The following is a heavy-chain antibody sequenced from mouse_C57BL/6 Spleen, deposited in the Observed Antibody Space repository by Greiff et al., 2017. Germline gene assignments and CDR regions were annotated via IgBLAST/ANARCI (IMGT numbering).Heavy chain of an antibody. CDR3: ARDPRGGAMDY. J-gene: IGHJ4*01. Sequence: DVQLVESGGGLVKPGGSLKLSCAASGFTFSSYAMSWVRQTPEKRLEWVATISDGGSYTYYPDNVKGRFTISRDNAKNNLYLQMSHLKSEDTAMYYCARDPRGGAMDYWGQGTSVTVSS. CDR2: ISDGGSYT. CDR1: GFTFSSYA. V-gene: IGHV5-4*01.